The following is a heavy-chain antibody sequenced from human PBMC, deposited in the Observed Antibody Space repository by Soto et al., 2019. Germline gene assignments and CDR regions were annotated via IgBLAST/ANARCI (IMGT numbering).Heavy chain of an antibody. D-gene: IGHD4-4*01. CDR2: IIPILGIA. J-gene: IGHJ5*02. V-gene: IGHV1-69*04. CDR3: ARDSNLPTVTTVYWFDP. CDR1: GGTFSSYT. Sequence: ASVKVSCKASGGTFSSYTISWVRQAPGQGLEWMGRIIPILGIANYAQKFQGRVTITADKSTSTAYMELSSLRSEDTAVYYCARDSNLPTVTTVYWFDPWGQGTLVTVSS.